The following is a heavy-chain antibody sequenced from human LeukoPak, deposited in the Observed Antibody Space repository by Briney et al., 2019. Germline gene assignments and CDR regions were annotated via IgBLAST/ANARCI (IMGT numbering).Heavy chain of an antibody. D-gene: IGHD3-3*01. V-gene: IGHV4-34*01. CDR2: INHSGST. CDR3: ARIGHGRYDFWSARFDY. CDR1: GGSFSGYY. J-gene: IGHJ4*02. Sequence: SETLSLTCAVYGGSFSGYYWSWIRQPPGKGLEWIGEINHSGSTNYNPSLKSRATISVDTSKNQFSLKLSSVTAADTAVYYCARIGHGRYDFWSARFDYWGQGTLVTVSS.